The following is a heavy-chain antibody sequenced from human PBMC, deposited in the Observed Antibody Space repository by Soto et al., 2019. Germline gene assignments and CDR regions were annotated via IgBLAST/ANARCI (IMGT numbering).Heavy chain of an antibody. CDR2: IWYDGSNK. J-gene: IGHJ6*03. V-gene: IGHV3-33*01. CDR1: GFTFSSYG. D-gene: IGHD3-16*01. CDR3: GRKGGAPAARVEKYNRDV. Sequence: QVQLVESGGGVVQPGRSLRLSCAASGFTFSSYGMHWVRQAPGKGLEWVAVIWYDGSNKYYADSVKGRFTISRDNSKNPLYLKKKSLRPEKRGVYYCGRKGGAPAARVEKYNRDVWGKGTTVTVSS.